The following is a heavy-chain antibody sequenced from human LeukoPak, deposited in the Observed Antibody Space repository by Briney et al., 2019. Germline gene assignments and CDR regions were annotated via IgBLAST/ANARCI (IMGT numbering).Heavy chain of an antibody. V-gene: IGHV3-23*01. CDR1: GFTFSSYA. CDR3: AKDQGAYSGYDEGVLGFDY. J-gene: IGHJ4*02. D-gene: IGHD5-12*01. Sequence: PGGSLRLSCAASGFTFSSYAMSWVRQAPGKGLEWVSAISGSGGSTYSADSVKGRFTISRHNSKTPLYLQMNSLRAEDTAVYYCAKDQGAYSGYDEGVLGFDYWGQGTLVTVSS. CDR2: ISGSGGST.